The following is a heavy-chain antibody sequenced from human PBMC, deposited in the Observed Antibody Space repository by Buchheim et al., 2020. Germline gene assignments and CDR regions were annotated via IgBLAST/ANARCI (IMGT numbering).Heavy chain of an antibody. CDR2: INHSGTT. D-gene: IGHD2-15*01. Sequence: QVQLQQWGAGLLKPSETLSLTCAVYGGSFSDYYWSWIRQPPGKGLEWIGEINHSGTTNYDPSLKSRVTISLDTSKKQFSLTLNSVTAADTAVYYCARGGGICSGGNCYLYYFDYWGQGTL. CDR3: ARGGGICSGGNCYLYYFDY. J-gene: IGHJ4*02. CDR1: GGSFSDYY. V-gene: IGHV4-34*01.